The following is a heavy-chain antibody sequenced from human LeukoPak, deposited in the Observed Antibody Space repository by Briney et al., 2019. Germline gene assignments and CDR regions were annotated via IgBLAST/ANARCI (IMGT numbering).Heavy chain of an antibody. D-gene: IGHD4-23*01. V-gene: IGHV1-2*06. CDR3: ARDGDYGGNSIYFDY. J-gene: IGHJ4*02. CDR2: INPNSGGT. Sequence: ASVKVSCKVSGYTFTGYYMHWVRQAPGQGLEWMGRINPNSGGTNYAQKFQGRVTMTRDTSISTAYMELSRLRSDDTAVYYCARDGDYGGNSIYFDYWGQGTLVTVSS. CDR1: GYTFTGYY.